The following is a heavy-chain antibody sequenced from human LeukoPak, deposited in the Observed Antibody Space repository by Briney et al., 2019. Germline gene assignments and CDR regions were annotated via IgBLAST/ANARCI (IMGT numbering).Heavy chain of an antibody. CDR1: GGTFSSYA. V-gene: IGHV1-69*13. Sequence: ASVKVSCKASGGTFSSYAISWVRQAPGQGLEWMGGIIPIFGTANYAQKFQGRVTITADESTSTAYMELSSLRYEDTAVYYCARSGGDYDILTGYPPLYFDYWGQGTLVTVSS. CDR2: IIPIFGTA. J-gene: IGHJ4*02. D-gene: IGHD3-9*01. CDR3: ARSGGDYDILTGYPPLYFDY.